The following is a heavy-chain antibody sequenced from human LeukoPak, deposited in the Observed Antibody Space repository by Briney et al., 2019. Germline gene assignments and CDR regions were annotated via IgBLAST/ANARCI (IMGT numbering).Heavy chain of an antibody. CDR1: GFTFSSYG. J-gene: IGHJ4*02. V-gene: IGHV3-30*02. CDR2: IRYDGSNK. CDR3: AKEWEGSSCIDY. Sequence: GGSLRLSYAASGFTFSSYGMHWVRQAPGKGLEWVAFIRYDGSNKYYVDSVKGRFTISRDNSKNTLYLQMNSLRAEDTAVYYCAKEWEGSSCIDYWGQGTLVTVSS. D-gene: IGHD6-13*01.